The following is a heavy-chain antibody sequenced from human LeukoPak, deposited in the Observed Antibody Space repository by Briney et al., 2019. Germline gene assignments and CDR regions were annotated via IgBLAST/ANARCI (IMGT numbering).Heavy chain of an antibody. V-gene: IGHV3-21*01. CDR2: ITSSSSSM. CDR1: GFTFSIYT. J-gene: IGHJ4*02. CDR3: ARDLAWGGY. Sequence: GGSLRLSCVASGFTFSIYTMSWVRQAPGKGLEWVSSITSSSSSMYSADSVKGRLTISRDNAKNSLYLQMNGLRAEDTAVYYCARDLAWGGYWGQGTLVTVSS. D-gene: IGHD7-27*01.